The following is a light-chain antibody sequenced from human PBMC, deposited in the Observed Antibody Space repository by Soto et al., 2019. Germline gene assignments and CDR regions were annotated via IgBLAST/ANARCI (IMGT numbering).Light chain of an antibody. CDR2: GNN. J-gene: IGLJ1*01. V-gene: IGLV1-40*01. CDR3: QSYDSSLSSYV. CDR1: SSNIGAGYD. Sequence: QSVLTQPPSMSGAPGRRVTLSCTGSSSNIGAGYDVHWYQQLPGRAPKLLIYGNNNRPSGVPDRFSGSKSGTSASLAITGLQAEDEADYYCQSYDSSLSSYVFGTGTKLTVL.